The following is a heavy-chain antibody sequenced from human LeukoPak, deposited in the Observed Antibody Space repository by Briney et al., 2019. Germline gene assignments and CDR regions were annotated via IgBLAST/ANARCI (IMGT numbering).Heavy chain of an antibody. CDR3: ARGADILTGYWSEKNYNWFDP. J-gene: IGHJ5*02. V-gene: IGHV4-59*01. D-gene: IGHD3-9*01. Sequence: SETLSLTCTVSGGSISSYYWSWIRQRPGKGLEWIGYIYYSGSTNYNPSLKSRVTISVDTSKNQFSLKLSSVTAADTAVYYCARGADILTGYWSEKNYNWFDPWGQGTLVTVSS. CDR1: GGSISSYY. CDR2: IYYSGST.